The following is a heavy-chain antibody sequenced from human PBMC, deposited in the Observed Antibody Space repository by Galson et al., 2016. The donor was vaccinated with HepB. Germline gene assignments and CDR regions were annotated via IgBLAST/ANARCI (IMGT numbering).Heavy chain of an antibody. CDR2: IYPGDSDT. CDR3: ARRDDSLTGYSF. V-gene: IGHV5-51*01. CDR1: GYKFSSSW. Sequence: QSGAEVKEPGESLKISCKASGYKFSSSWIGWVRQVPGKGLEWMGVIYPGDSDTRYSPSFQGQVTISADESLTTAYVQWSSLKASDTAIYYCARRDDSLTGYSFGGQGTLVVVSS. J-gene: IGHJ4*02. D-gene: IGHD3-9*01.